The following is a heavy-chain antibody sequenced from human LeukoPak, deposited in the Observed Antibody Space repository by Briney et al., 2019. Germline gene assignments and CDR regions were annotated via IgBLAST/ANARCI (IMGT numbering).Heavy chain of an antibody. J-gene: IGHJ4*02. CDR1: GYSISSDYY. V-gene: IGHV4-38-2*02. CDR3: ARRDTYYYDSSGYYLLDY. D-gene: IGHD3-22*01. Sequence: SETLSLTCTVSGYSISSDYYWGWVRQPPGKGLEWIGSIYHSGSTYYNPSLKRRVTISVDTSKNQFSLKLNSVTAADTAVYYCARRDTYYYDSSGYYLLDYWGQGTLVTVSS. CDR2: IYHSGST.